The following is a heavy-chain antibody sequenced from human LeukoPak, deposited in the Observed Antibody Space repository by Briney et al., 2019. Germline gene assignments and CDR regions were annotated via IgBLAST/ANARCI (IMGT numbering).Heavy chain of an antibody. V-gene: IGHV3-49*04. J-gene: IGHJ4*02. CDR3: ILSGRGVLLDY. Sequence: GGSLRLSCAASGFTFSSYGMHWVRQAPGKGLEWVGFIRSKAYGGTTEYAASVKGRFTISRDDSKSIAYLQMNSLKTEDTAVYYCILSGRGVLLDYWGQGTLVTVSS. D-gene: IGHD3-10*01. CDR1: GFTFSSYG. CDR2: IRSKAYGGTT.